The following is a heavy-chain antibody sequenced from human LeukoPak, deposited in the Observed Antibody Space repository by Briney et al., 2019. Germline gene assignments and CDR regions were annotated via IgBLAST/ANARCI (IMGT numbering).Heavy chain of an antibody. Sequence: GGSLRLSCAASGFTFSSYAMSWVRQAPGKGLEWFSAISGSGGSTYYADSVKGRFTISRDNSKNTLYLQMNSLRAEDTAVYYCARGGLPKRDIVVVPAARRFDPWGQGTLVTVSS. CDR2: ISGSGGST. V-gene: IGHV3-23*01. CDR1: GFTFSSYA. D-gene: IGHD2-2*01. CDR3: ARGGLPKRDIVVVPAARRFDP. J-gene: IGHJ5*02.